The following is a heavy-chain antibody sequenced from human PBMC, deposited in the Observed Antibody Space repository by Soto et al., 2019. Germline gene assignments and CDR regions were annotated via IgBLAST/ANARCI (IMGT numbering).Heavy chain of an antibody. V-gene: IGHV4-30-4*01. CDR1: GGSVSSDEYS. Sequence: SETLSLTCTVSGGSVSSDEYSWSWIRQPPGKGLEWIGYISYTGTTYYNPSLKSRVTISPDTSENQFSLKLTSVTAADTAVYYCARENLDTVTDSWGQGTLVTVSS. CDR3: ARENLDTVTDS. J-gene: IGHJ5*02. CDR2: ISYTGTT. D-gene: IGHD4-17*01.